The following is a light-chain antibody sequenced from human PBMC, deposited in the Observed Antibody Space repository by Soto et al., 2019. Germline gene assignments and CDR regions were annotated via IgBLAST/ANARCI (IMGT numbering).Light chain of an antibody. Sequence: QSALTQPASVSGSPEQSITISCTGTSSDVGHYKFVSWYQQHPGKVPKLMIYEVTRRPSGVSNRFSGSKSGSTAPLTISGLQAEDEADYSCSSYTTSNTLVFGTGTKVTVL. J-gene: IGLJ1*01. CDR1: SSDVGHYKF. CDR3: SSYTTSNTLV. CDR2: EVT. V-gene: IGLV2-14*03.